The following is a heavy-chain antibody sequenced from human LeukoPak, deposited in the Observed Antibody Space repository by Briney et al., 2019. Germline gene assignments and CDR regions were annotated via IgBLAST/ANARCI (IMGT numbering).Heavy chain of an antibody. V-gene: IGHV4-30-4*01. D-gene: IGHD2-21*01. J-gene: IGHJ6*02. Sequence: SQTLSLTCTVSGGSISSGDYYWSWIRQPPGKGLEWIGYIYYSGSTYYNPSLKSRVTISVDTSKNQFSLKLSSVTAADTAVYCCARVELLAYYYGMDVWGQGTTVTVSS. CDR2: IYYSGST. CDR3: ARVELLAYYYGMDV. CDR1: GGSISSGDYY.